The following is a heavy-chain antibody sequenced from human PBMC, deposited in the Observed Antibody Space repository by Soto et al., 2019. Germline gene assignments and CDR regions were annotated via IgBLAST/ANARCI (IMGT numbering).Heavy chain of an antibody. CDR3: ARDTSHYVDH. J-gene: IGHJ4*02. V-gene: IGHV1-18*01. Sequence: QVHLVQSGAEVKKPGASVKVSCEASGYTFITYGISWVRQAPGQGLEWMGWITPYNGKTNYAQKVQDRVTMTTATSPWTAYLELRSLRSDDSAVYYCARDTSHYVDHWGQGTLVTVSS. CDR2: ITPYNGKT. CDR1: GYTFITYG. D-gene: IGHD2-2*01.